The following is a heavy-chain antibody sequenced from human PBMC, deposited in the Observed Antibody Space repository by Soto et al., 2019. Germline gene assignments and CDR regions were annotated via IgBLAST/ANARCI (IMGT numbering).Heavy chain of an antibody. Sequence: EVQLVESGGGLVQPGRSLRLSCAASGFTFDDYAMHWVRQAPGKGLEWVSGISWNSGSIGYADSVKGRFTISRDNAKNSLYLQMNSLRAEDTALYYCAKALGYGYYYYGMDVWGQGTTVTVSS. CDR2: ISWNSGSI. J-gene: IGHJ6*02. CDR1: GFTFDDYA. D-gene: IGHD7-27*01. CDR3: AKALGYGYYYYGMDV. V-gene: IGHV3-9*01.